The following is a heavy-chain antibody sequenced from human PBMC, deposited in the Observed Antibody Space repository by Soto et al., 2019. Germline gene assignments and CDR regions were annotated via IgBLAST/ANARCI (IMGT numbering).Heavy chain of an antibody. CDR2: IIPIFGTS. V-gene: IGHV1-69*06. CDR3: AREGEFRTGGDSYDAFDI. Sequence: ASVKVSCKASGGTFSSYAISWVRQAPGQGLEWMGGIIPIFGTSNYAKKLQGRVTITADKSTSTAYMELSSLRSEDTAVYYCAREGEFRTGGDSYDAFDIWGQGTMVTVSS. D-gene: IGHD2-21*02. CDR1: GGTFSSYA. J-gene: IGHJ3*02.